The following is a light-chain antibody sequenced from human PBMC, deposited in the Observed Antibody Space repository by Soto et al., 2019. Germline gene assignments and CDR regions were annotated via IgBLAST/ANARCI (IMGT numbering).Light chain of an antibody. CDR3: SSYAGINNLGV. CDR2: EVI. CDR1: SSDIGYYKY. J-gene: IGLJ1*01. Sequence: QSALTQPPSASGSPGQSVTISCTGTSSDIGYYKYVSWYQQHPGKAPKLIIYEVIKRPSGVPDRFSGSKSGNTASLTVSGLQAEDEADYYCSSYAGINNLGVFGTGTKLTVL. V-gene: IGLV2-8*01.